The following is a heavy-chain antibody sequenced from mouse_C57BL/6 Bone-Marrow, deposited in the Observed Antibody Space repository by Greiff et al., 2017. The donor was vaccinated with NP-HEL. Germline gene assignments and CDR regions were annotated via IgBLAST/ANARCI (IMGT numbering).Heavy chain of an antibody. Sequence: DVKLQESGGDLVKPGGSLKLSCAASGFTFSSYGMSWVRQTPDKRLEWVATISSGGSYTYYPDSVKGRFTISSDNAKNTLYLQMSSLKSEDTAMYYCASPYDYDVAWFAYWGQGTLVTVSA. V-gene: IGHV5-6*02. CDR3: ASPYDYDVAWFAY. D-gene: IGHD2-4*01. J-gene: IGHJ3*01. CDR1: GFTFSSYG. CDR2: ISSGGSYT.